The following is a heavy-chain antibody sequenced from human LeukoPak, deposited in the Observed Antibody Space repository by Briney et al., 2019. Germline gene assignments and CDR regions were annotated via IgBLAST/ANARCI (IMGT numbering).Heavy chain of an antibody. CDR2: ISWNSGSI. J-gene: IGHJ4*02. CDR3: ARETTREPLDY. V-gene: IGHV3-9*01. Sequence: GRSLRLSCAASGFTFDDYAMHWVRQAPGKGLEWVSGISWNSGSIGYADSVKGRFTISRDNAKNSLYLQVNSLRAEDTAVYYCARETTREPLDYWGQGTLVTVSS. D-gene: IGHD1-7*01. CDR1: GFTFDDYA.